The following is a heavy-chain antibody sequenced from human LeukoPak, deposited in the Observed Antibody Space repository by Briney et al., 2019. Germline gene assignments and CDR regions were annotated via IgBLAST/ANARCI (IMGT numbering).Heavy chain of an antibody. Sequence: SETLPLTCRVTGNSISSGYYWGWIRQPPGKGLEWIGYIYYSGSTNYNPSLKSRVTISVDTSKNQFSLKLSSVTAADTAVYYCARDRVTGTYSYYYYMDVWGKGTTVTVSS. CDR2: IYYSGST. D-gene: IGHD1-7*01. CDR1: GNSISSGYY. CDR3: ARDRVTGTYSYYYYMDV. V-gene: IGHV4-61*01. J-gene: IGHJ6*03.